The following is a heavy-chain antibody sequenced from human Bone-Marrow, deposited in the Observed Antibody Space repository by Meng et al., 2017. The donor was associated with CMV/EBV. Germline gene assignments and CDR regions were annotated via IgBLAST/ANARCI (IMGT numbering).Heavy chain of an antibody. J-gene: IGHJ4*02. CDR1: GFTVSSNY. V-gene: IGHV3-66*02. Sequence: GESLRLSCAASGFTVSSNYMSWVRQAPGKGLEWVSVIYSGGSTYYADSVKGRFTISRDNSKNTLYLQMNSLRAEDTAVYYCARDLGNGRITMSYWGQGTLVTVSS. CDR3: ARDLGNGRITMSY. CDR2: IYSGGST. D-gene: IGHD3-10*02.